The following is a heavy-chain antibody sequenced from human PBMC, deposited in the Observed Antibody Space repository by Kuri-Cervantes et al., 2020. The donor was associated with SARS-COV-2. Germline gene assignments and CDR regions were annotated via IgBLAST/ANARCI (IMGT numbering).Heavy chain of an antibody. D-gene: IGHD4-17*01. CDR3: ADDYGDYRTPFDY. CDR2: IYSCGST. J-gene: IGHJ4*02. Sequence: ETLSLTCAASGFTVSSNYMSWVRQALGKGLEWVSVIYSCGSTYYADSVKGRFTISRDNSKNTLYLQMNSLRAEDTAVYYCADDYGDYRTPFDYWGQGTLVTVSS. V-gene: IGHV3-66*03. CDR1: GFTVSSNY.